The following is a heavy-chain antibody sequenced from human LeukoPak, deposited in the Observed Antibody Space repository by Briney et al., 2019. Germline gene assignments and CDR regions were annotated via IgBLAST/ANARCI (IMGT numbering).Heavy chain of an antibody. CDR1: GGTFISYA. Sequence: SVKVSCKASGGTFISYAISWVRQAPGQGLEWMGGIIPIFGTANYAQKFQGRVTITADESTSTAYMELSSLRSEDTAVYYCASGPYTADDYYFDYWGQGTLVTVSS. V-gene: IGHV1-69*13. CDR2: IIPIFGTA. D-gene: IGHD3-16*01. CDR3: ASGPYTADDYYFDY. J-gene: IGHJ4*02.